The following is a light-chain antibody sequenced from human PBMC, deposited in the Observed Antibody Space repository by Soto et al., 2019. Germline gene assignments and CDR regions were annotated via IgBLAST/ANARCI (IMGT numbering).Light chain of an antibody. V-gene: IGKV3D-20*01. Sequence: IVLTQSPATLSLSPGERATLSCGASQFVSTNYVAWYQQKPGLAPMLLIYDASRRATGISDRFSGSGSGTDFTLTISRLEPEDFALYYCQQYGSSPSFGKGIKVEI. CDR3: QQYGSSPS. J-gene: IGKJ4*01. CDR2: DAS. CDR1: QFVSTNY.